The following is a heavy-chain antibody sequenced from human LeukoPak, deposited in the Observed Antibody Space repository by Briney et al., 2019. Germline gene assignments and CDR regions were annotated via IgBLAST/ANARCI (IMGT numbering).Heavy chain of an antibody. J-gene: IGHJ4*02. CDR2: ISGSGGST. V-gene: IGHV3-23*01. Sequence: GGSLRLSCTASGFTFSSYAMSWVRQAPGKGLEWVSAISGSGGSTYSADSVKGRFTISRDDSKNTLYLQMNSLGAEDSAVYYCAKDGESGSYPDYWGQGTLVTVSS. D-gene: IGHD1-26*01. CDR1: GFTFSSYA. CDR3: AKDGESGSYPDY.